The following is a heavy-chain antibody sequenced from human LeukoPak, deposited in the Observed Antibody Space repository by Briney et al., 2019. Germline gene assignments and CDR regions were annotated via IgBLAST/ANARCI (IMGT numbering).Heavy chain of an antibody. D-gene: IGHD1-26*01. J-gene: IGHJ4*02. CDR3: AREFDGSASGAGY. V-gene: IGHV3-21*01. CDR2: MSSSSGLI. CDR1: GFTFSSYS. Sequence: GDSLRLSCAASGFTFSSYSMNWVRQAPGKGLEWVSSMSSSSGLIYYGDSVKGRFTVSRDNAKRSLYLQMNSLRADDTAVYYCAREFDGSASGAGYWGQGTLVTVSS.